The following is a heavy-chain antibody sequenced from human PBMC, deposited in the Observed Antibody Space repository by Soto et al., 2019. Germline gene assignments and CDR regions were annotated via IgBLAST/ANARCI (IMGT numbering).Heavy chain of an antibody. V-gene: IGHV4-31*03. CDR3: ARCGYSTNIGIDY. Sequence: SETLSLTCTVSGGSISSGGYYWSWIRQHPGKGLEWIGYIYYSGSTYYNPSLKSRVTISVDTSKNQFSLKLSSVTAADTAVYYCARCGYSTNIGIDYWGQGTLVTVSS. J-gene: IGHJ4*02. CDR1: GGSISSGGYY. D-gene: IGHD3-22*01. CDR2: IYYSGST.